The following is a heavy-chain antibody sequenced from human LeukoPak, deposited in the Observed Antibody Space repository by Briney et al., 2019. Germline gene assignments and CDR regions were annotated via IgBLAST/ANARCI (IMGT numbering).Heavy chain of an antibody. V-gene: IGHV3-43*02. Sequence: GGSLRLSCVTSGFTLDDYALHWVRQAPGKGLEWISLSSGDGKSTYYADSVKGRFTISRDNSKNSLYLQMSSLRAEDTALYYCAKGVRSGTYYNCFDPWGQGTLVTVSS. CDR2: SSGDGKST. J-gene: IGHJ5*02. D-gene: IGHD1-26*01. CDR1: GFTLDDYA. CDR3: AKGVRSGTYYNCFDP.